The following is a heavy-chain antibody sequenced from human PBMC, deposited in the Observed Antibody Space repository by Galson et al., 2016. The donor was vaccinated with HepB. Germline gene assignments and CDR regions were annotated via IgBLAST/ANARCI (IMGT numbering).Heavy chain of an antibody. D-gene: IGHD6-13*01. CDR2: IYWEDDK. Sequence: PALVTPTQTLTLTCPFSGFSLTTNGVGVGWIRESPGKALEWLALIYWEDDKRYSPSLKSRPTNTKDTSKNQVVLTMTSMDPVDTATYCCAHLRAIAAAGRSFDYWGQGTLVTVSS. V-gene: IGHV2-5*02. CDR3: AHLRAIAAAGRSFDY. J-gene: IGHJ4*02. CDR1: GFSLTTNGVG.